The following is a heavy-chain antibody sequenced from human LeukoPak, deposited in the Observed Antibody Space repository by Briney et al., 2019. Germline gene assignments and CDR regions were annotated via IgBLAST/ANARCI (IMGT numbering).Heavy chain of an antibody. J-gene: IGHJ5*02. CDR2: INPNSGGT. V-gene: IGHV1-2*02. CDR1: GYTFTGYY. CDR3: ARLYNWNDVWFDP. Sequence: GASVKVSCKASGYTFTGYYMHWVRQAPGQGLEWMGWINPNSGGTNYAQKFQGRVTMTRDTSISTAYMELSRLRSDDTAVYYCARLYNWNDVWFDPWGQGTLVTVSS. D-gene: IGHD1-1*01.